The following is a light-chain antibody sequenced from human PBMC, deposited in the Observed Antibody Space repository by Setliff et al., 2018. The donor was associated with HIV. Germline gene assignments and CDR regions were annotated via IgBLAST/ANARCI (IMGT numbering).Light chain of an antibody. CDR3: CSYTSSNSYV. CDR1: SSDVGDYNY. Sequence: QSALTQPPSASGSPGQSVTISCTGTSSDVGDYNYVAWYQQHPGKAPKLMIYEVTSRPSGAPDRFSGSKSGNTASLTVSGLQAEDEADYFCCSYTSSNSYVFGTGTKVTVL. CDR2: EVT. V-gene: IGLV2-8*01. J-gene: IGLJ1*01.